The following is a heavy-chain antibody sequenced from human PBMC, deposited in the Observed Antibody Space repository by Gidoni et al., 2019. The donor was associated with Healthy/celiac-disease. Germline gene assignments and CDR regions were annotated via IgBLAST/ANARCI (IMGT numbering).Heavy chain of an antibody. J-gene: IGHJ6*02. Sequence: EVQLVESGGGVVRPGGSLRLSCAASGFTFDDYCMSWVRQAPGKGLEWVSGINWNGGSTGYADSVKGRFTISRDNAKNSLYLQMNSLRAEDTALYYCARATYYDILTGYLYGMDVWGQGTTVTVSS. CDR1: GFTFDDYC. V-gene: IGHV3-20*04. CDR2: INWNGGST. D-gene: IGHD3-9*01. CDR3: ARATYYDILTGYLYGMDV.